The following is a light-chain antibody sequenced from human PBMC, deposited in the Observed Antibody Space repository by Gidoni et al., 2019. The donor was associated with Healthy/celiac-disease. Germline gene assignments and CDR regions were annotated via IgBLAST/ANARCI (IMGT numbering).Light chain of an antibody. V-gene: IGKV1-8*01. Sequence: AIRITQSPSSLSASTGDRVTITCRASQGISSYLAWYQQKPGKAPKLLIYAASTLQSGVPSRFSGSGSGTDFTLTISCLQSEDFATYYCQQYYSYSTFXQXTRLXIK. CDR1: QGISSY. CDR2: AAS. CDR3: QQYYSYST. J-gene: IGKJ5*01.